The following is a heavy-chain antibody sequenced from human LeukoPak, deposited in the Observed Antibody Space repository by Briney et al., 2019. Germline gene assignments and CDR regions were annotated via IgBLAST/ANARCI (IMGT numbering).Heavy chain of an antibody. V-gene: IGHV4-59*08. Sequence: SETLSLTCTVSGGFTIYYWSWIRQPPGKGLEWIGYINYSGSTSYNPSLKSRVTISVDTSRDQFSLKLSSVTAADTAVYFCARQLRGEAVAGHLQPFDYWGQGTLVTVSS. CDR1: GGFTIYY. D-gene: IGHD6-19*01. J-gene: IGHJ4*02. CDR2: INYSGST. CDR3: ARQLRGEAVAGHLQPFDY.